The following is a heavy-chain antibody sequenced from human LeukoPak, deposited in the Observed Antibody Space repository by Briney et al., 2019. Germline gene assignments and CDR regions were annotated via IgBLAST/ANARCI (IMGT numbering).Heavy chain of an antibody. Sequence: GASLKISCKGSGYSFTSYWIGWVRQVPGKGLEWMGIIYPGDSDTRYSPSFQGQVTISADKSISTAYLQWSSLKASDTAMYYCASVSGSYYYYYGMDVWGQGTTVTVSS. CDR1: GYSFTSYW. J-gene: IGHJ6*02. CDR2: IYPGDSDT. CDR3: ASVSGSYYYYYGMDV. D-gene: IGHD1-26*01. V-gene: IGHV5-51*01.